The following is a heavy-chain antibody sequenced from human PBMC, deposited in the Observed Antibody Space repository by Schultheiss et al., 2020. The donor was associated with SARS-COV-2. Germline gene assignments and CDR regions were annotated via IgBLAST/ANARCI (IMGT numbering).Heavy chain of an antibody. V-gene: IGHV3-43D*04. Sequence: GGSLRLSCAASGFTFDDYAMHWVRQAPGKGLEWVSLISWDGGSTYYADSVKGRFTISRDNSKNSLYLQMNSLKAEDTALYYCARVTTGDSLDYWGQGTLVTVSS. CDR3: ARVTTGDSLDY. D-gene: IGHD4-17*01. CDR2: ISWDGGST. J-gene: IGHJ4*02. CDR1: GFTFDDYA.